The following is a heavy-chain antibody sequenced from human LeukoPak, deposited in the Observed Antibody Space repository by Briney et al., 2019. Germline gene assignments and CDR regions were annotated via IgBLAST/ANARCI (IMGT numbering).Heavy chain of an antibody. Sequence: SETLSLTCTVSGGSISSYYWSWIRQPAGKGLEWIGRIYTSGSTNYNPSLKSRVTMSVDTSKSQFSLKLSSVTAADTAVYYCARTLEWTQDGRGYYYMDVWGKGTTVTVSS. D-gene: IGHD3-3*01. CDR3: ARTLEWTQDGRGYYYMDV. CDR1: GGSISSYY. CDR2: IYTSGST. V-gene: IGHV4-4*07. J-gene: IGHJ6*03.